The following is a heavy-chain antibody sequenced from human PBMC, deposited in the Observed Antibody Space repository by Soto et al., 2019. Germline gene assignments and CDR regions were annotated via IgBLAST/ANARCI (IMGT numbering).Heavy chain of an antibody. J-gene: IGHJ4*02. CDR1: GFTFSSYA. CDR3: AKRQSFDFWSGYLPFFDY. D-gene: IGHD3-3*01. V-gene: IGHV3-23*01. Sequence: QPGGSLRLSCAASGFTFSSYAMSWVRQAPGKGLEWVSAISGSGGSTYYADSVKGRFTISRDDSKNTLYLHMSSLRVEDTAIYYCAKRQSFDFWSGYLPFFDYWGQGTPVTVSS. CDR2: ISGSGGST.